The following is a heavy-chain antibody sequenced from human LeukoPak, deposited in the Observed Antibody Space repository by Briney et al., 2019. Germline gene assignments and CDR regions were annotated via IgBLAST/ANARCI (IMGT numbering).Heavy chain of an antibody. D-gene: IGHD5-18*01. V-gene: IGHV3-21*01. CDR3: AREVTGDTAMADY. J-gene: IGHJ4*02. CDR2: ISSSSSYI. Sequence: PGGSLRLSCAASGFTFSSYSMNWVRQAPGKGLEWVSSISSSSSYIYYADSVKGRFTISRDNAKNSLYLQMNSLRAEDKAVYYCAREVTGDTAMADYWGQGTLVTVSS. CDR1: GFTFSSYS.